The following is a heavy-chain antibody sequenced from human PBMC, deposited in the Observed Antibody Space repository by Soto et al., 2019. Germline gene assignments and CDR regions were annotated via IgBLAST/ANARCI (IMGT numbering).Heavy chain of an antibody. CDR3: ARHTSVSQQLVD. CDR2: IYPGDSDT. Sequence: AESRKISCKGSGYRFTSYWIGWVRQMPGKGLEWMGIIYPGDSDTRYSPSFQGQVTISADKSISTAYLQWSSLKASDTAMYYCARHTSVSQQLVDWGQGTLVTVSS. V-gene: IGHV5-51*01. J-gene: IGHJ4*02. D-gene: IGHD6-6*01. CDR1: GYRFTSYW.